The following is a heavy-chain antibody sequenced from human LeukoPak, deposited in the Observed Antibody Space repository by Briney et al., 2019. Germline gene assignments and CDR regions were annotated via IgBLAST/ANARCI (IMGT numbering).Heavy chain of an antibody. CDR1: RFTFSSYA. D-gene: IGHD3-10*01. CDR3: ATQLTGSGSYYGIDY. Sequence: GGSLRLSCAASRFTFSSYATHWVRQAPGKGLEWVAVISYDGSNKYYADSVKGRFTISRDNSKNTLYLQMNSLRAEDTAVYYCATQLTGSGSYYGIDYWGQGTLVTVSS. V-gene: IGHV3-30-3*01. CDR2: ISYDGSNK. J-gene: IGHJ4*02.